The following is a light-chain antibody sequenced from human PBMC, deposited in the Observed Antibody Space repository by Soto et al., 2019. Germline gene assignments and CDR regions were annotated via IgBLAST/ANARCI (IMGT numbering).Light chain of an antibody. CDR3: CSYAGTYTLV. CDR1: SSDVGHYNY. J-gene: IGLJ2*01. Sequence: QSALTQPRSVSGSPGQSVTIPCTGSSSDVGHYNYVSWYQHHPGKAPKLIIYDVTKRPSGVPDRFSGSKSGSTASLTISGLQTEDEADYHCCSYAGTYTLVFGGGTKLTVL. CDR2: DVT. V-gene: IGLV2-11*01.